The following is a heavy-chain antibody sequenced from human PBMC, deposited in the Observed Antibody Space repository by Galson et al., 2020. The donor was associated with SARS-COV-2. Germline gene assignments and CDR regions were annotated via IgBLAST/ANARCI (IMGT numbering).Heavy chain of an antibody. CDR3: ARGRQGVVPSPVLGLGPFYVYYYMDV. CDR1: GESFSGFS. Sequence: SETLSLTCAVYGESFSGFSWTWIRQDPGKGLEWIGEIKAAGDTKYNPSLRSRATLSVDTSKNQFSLKLTSVNAADTALYFCARGRQGVVPSPVLGLGPFYVYYYMDVWAKGTTVTVSS. CDR2: IKAAGDT. V-gene: IGHV4-34*01. D-gene: IGHD3-16*01. J-gene: IGHJ6*03.